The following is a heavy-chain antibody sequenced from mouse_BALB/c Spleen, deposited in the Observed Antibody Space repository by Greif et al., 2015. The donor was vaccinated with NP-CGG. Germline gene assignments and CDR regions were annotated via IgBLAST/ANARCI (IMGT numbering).Heavy chain of an antibody. CDR3: AREGNYYGSSGYFDY. D-gene: IGHD1-1*01. CDR2: INPSSGYT. Sequence: VQLQQSGAELARPGASVKMSCKASGYTFTSYTMHWVKQRPGQGLEWIGYINPSSGYTNYNQKFKDKATLTADKSSSTAYMQLSSLTSEDSAVYYCAREGNYYGSSGYFDYWGQGTTLTVSS. V-gene: IGHV1-4*01. J-gene: IGHJ2*01. CDR1: GYTFTSYT.